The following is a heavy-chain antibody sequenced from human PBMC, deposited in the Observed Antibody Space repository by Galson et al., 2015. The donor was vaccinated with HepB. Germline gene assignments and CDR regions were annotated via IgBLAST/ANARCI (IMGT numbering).Heavy chain of an antibody. V-gene: IGHV4-39*07. CDR3: ARTSLRAYSSGRAGPDY. Sequence: ETLSLTCTVSGGSISSSSYYWGWIRQPPGKGLEWIGSIYYSGSTYYNPSLKSRVTISVDTSKNQFSLKLSSVTAADTAVYYCARTSLRAYSSGRAGPDYWGQGTLVTVSS. CDR2: IYYSGST. J-gene: IGHJ4*02. CDR1: GGSISSSSYY. D-gene: IGHD6-19*01.